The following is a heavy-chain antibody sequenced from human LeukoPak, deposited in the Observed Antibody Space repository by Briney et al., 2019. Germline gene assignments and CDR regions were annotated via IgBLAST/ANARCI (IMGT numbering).Heavy chain of an antibody. V-gene: IGHV3-7*01. CDR1: GFTFSDYY. CDR2: IKQDGSQK. Sequence: GGSLRLSCAASGFTFSDYYMNWIRQAPGKGLEWVANIKQDGSQKFYVDSVKGRFTISRDNAKNSLYLQMNSLRAEDTAVYYCARAEFSLGAVAGTVGFDYWGQGTLVTVSS. CDR3: ARAEFSLGAVAGTVGFDY. D-gene: IGHD6-19*01. J-gene: IGHJ4*02.